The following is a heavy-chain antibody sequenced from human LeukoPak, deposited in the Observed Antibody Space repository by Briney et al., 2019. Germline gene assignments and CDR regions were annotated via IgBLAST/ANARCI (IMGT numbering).Heavy chain of an antibody. Sequence: PGGSLRLSCTASGFTFSDYYVTWVRQSPGKGLEWISYISSHDSITFYADSVKGRFTISRDNARSSVYLQMNSLRPDDTGVYYCARGRGGVPAAGTLDFWGQGTLVTVSS. CDR2: ISSHDSIT. D-gene: IGHD6-13*01. CDR1: GFTFSDYY. J-gene: IGHJ4*02. CDR3: ARGRGGVPAAGTLDF. V-gene: IGHV3-11*04.